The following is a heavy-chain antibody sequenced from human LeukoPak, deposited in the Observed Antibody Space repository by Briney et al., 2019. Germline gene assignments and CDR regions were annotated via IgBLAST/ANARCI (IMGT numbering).Heavy chain of an antibody. D-gene: IGHD1-26*01. CDR2: INPNNGDT. Sequence: GASVKVSCKASGYTFTDYYIHWLRQAPGQGLEWMGWINPNNGDTNYAQKFQGCVTMTRDTSISTAYMELSTLTSDDTAVYYCARDGVGTYDYWGQGTLVTVSS. CDR1: GYTFTDYY. J-gene: IGHJ4*02. V-gene: IGHV1-2*04. CDR3: ARDGVGTYDY.